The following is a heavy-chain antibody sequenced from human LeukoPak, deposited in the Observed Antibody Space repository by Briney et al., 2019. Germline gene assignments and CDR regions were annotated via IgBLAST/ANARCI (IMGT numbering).Heavy chain of an antibody. CDR3: AVVVAATGGVGWFDP. CDR1: GLTFSSIA. D-gene: IGHD2-15*01. CDR2: IGGSGGST. J-gene: IGHJ5*02. V-gene: IGHV3-23*01. Sequence: GGSLRLSCAASGLTFSSIAMSWVRHAPGKGLEWVSAIGGSGGSTHYADPGKGRFTNSRDNSKNTLYLQMNSLRAEDTAVYYCAVVVAATGGVGWFDPWGQGTLVTVSS.